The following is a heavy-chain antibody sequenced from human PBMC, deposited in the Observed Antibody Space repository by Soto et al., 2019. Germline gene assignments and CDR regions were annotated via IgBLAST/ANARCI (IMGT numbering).Heavy chain of an antibody. D-gene: IGHD4-17*01. CDR3: ARDVAATTVTPSNWFDP. J-gene: IGHJ5*02. V-gene: IGHV3-74*01. CDR2: INSDGSST. Sequence: HPGGSLRLSCAASGFTFSSYWMHWVRQAPGKGLVWVSRINSDGSSTSYADSVKGRFTISRDNAKNTLYLQMNSLRAEDTAVYYCARDVAATTVTPSNWFDPWGQGTLVTVSS. CDR1: GFTFSSYW.